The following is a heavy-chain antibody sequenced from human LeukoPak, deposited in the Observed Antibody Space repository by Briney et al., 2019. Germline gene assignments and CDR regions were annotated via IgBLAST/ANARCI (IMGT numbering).Heavy chain of an antibody. CDR3: ARGRQYIAAAGGPDY. J-gene: IGHJ4*02. CDR1: GFTFRSYC. CDR2: ISSSGSTI. V-gene: IGHV3-48*04. Sequence: GGSLRLSCEASGFTFRSYCMSWVRQAPGKGLEWVSYISSSGSTIYYADSVKGRFTISRDNAKNSLYLQMNSLRAEDTTVYYCARGRQYIAAAGGPDYWGQGTLVTVSS. D-gene: IGHD6-13*01.